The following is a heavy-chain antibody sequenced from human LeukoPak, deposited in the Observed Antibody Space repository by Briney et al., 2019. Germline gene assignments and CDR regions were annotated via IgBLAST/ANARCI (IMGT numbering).Heavy chain of an antibody. Sequence: PGGSLGLSCAASGFTFSNYAMSWVRQAPGKGLEWVSDISGSGSSTYYADSVKGRFTISRDNSKNTLYLQMNSLSAEDTAVYYCAKGARGTYALDIWGQGTMVTVSS. J-gene: IGHJ3*02. CDR2: ISGSGSST. V-gene: IGHV3-23*01. CDR1: GFTFSNYA. CDR3: AKGARGTYALDI. D-gene: IGHD3-10*01.